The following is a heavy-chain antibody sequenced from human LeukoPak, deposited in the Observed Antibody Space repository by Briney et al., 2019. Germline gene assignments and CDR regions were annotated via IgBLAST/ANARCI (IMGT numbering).Heavy chain of an antibody. D-gene: IGHD1-1*01. J-gene: IGHJ4*02. Sequence: YETLPLTCTVSGGSISSHYWSWIRQPPGKGLEWIGYIYYSGSTNYNPSLKSRVTISVDTSKNQFSLKLSSVTAADTAVYYCARISRLERTYFFDYWGQGTPASVSS. CDR1: GGSISSHY. CDR3: ARISRLERTYFFDY. V-gene: IGHV4-59*11. CDR2: IYYSGST.